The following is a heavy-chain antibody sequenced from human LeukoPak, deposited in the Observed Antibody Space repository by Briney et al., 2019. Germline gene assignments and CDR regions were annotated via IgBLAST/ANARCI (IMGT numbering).Heavy chain of an antibody. CDR2: IYYSGST. D-gene: IGHD6-6*01. J-gene: IGHJ4*02. V-gene: IGHV4-59*01. CDR1: GDSISSYY. CDR3: ARRHSSSSDLDY. Sequence: SETLSLTCTVSGDSISSYYWSWIRQPPGKGLKWIGYIYYSGSTNYNPSLKSRVTISVDTSKNQFSLKLSSVTAADTAVYYCARRHSSSSDLDYWGQGTLVTVSS.